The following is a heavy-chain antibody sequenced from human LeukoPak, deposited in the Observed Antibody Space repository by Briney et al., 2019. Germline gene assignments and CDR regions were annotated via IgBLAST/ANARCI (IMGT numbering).Heavy chain of an antibody. J-gene: IGHJ5*02. CDR3: ASAQSQLQSEEIVWFDP. V-gene: IGHV4-38-2*01. CDR1: GYSISSGYY. CDR2: IYHSGST. D-gene: IGHD4-11*01. Sequence: PSETLSLTCAVSGYSISSGYYWGWIRQPPGKGLEWIGSIYHSGSTYYNPSLKSRVTISVDTSKNQFSLKLSSVTAADTAVYYCASAQSQLQSEEIVWFDPWGQGTLVTVSS.